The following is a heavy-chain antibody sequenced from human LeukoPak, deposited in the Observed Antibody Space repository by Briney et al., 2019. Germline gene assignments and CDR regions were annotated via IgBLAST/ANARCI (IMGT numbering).Heavy chain of an antibody. CDR3: ARELNVDTAMAFDY. Sequence: QPGGSLRLSCVASGFTFSTYWMHWVRQAPGKGLLWVSRLSGDGSSTAYADSLKGRFTISRDNAEHTLYLQMNSLRAEDTAVYYCARELNVDTAMAFDYWGRGTLVTVSS. CDR2: LSGDGSST. J-gene: IGHJ4*02. V-gene: IGHV3-74*03. D-gene: IGHD5-18*01. CDR1: GFTFSTYW.